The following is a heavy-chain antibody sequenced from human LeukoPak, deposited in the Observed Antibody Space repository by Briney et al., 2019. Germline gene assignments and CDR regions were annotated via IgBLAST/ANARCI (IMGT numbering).Heavy chain of an antibody. Sequence: GGSLRLSCAASGFTFGTYAMNWVRQAPGKGLEWLSYITSSSGTIYYADSVTGRFTISRDNAKNSLYLQMNSLRQKDTAVYYCARAIGYFDSWGQGTLVTVSS. CDR3: ARAIGYFDS. J-gene: IGHJ4*02. D-gene: IGHD1-26*01. V-gene: IGHV3-48*02. CDR2: ITSSSGTI. CDR1: GFTFGTYA.